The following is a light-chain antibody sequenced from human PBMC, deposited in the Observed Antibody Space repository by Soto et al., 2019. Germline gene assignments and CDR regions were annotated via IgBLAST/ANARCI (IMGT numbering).Light chain of an antibody. CDR2: SNN. J-gene: IGLJ2*01. CDR1: SSNIGSNT. CDR3: AAWDDSLNVV. Sequence: QSVLTQPPSASGTPGQRVTISCSGSSSNIGSNTVNWYQQLPGTAPKLLIYSNNQRPSGVPDRFSGSKSGTSASLAISGLQAEDEADYDCAAWDDSLNVVFGGVTKLTVL. V-gene: IGLV1-44*01.